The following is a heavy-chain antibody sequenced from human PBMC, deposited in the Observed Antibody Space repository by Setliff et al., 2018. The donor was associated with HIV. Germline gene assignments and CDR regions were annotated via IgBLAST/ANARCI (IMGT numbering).Heavy chain of an antibody. Sequence: PSETLSLTCTVSGGSISSSSYYWGWIRQPPGKGLEWIGTIYYSGNTYYNPSLQSRVTISVDTSKNQISLKLSSVTAADTAVYYCASHLPPYSGNFDYWGHGTLVTVSS. V-gene: IGHV4-39*01. CDR3: ASHLPPYSGNFDY. J-gene: IGHJ4*01. CDR1: GGSISSSSYY. CDR2: IYYSGNT. D-gene: IGHD1-26*01.